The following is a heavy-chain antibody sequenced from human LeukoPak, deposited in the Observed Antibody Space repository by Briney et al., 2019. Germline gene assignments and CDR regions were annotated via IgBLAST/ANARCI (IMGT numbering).Heavy chain of an antibody. Sequence: ASVKVSCKASGYTFTSYDINWVRQATGQGLEWMGWMNPNSGNTGYAQKFQGRVTMTRDTSISTAYMDLSRLRSDDTAVYYCVQFELDYWGQGTLVTVSS. CDR1: GYTFTSYD. CDR2: MNPNSGNT. V-gene: IGHV1-8*02. CDR3: VQFELDY. D-gene: IGHD1-7*01. J-gene: IGHJ4*02.